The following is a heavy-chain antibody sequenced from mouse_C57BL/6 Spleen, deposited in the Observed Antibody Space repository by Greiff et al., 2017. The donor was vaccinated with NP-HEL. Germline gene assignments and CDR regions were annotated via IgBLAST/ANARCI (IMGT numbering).Heavy chain of an antibody. V-gene: IGHV1-82*01. Sequence: LVESGPELVKPGASVKISCKASGYAFRSSWMNWVKQRPGKGLEWIGRIYPGDGDTNYNGKFKGTATLTADKSSSTAYMQLSSLTSEDSAVYYCARLDDYAGDYWGQGTTLTVSS. CDR2: IYPGDGDT. CDR1: GYAFRSSW. J-gene: IGHJ2*01. CDR3: ARLDDYAGDY. D-gene: IGHD2-4*01.